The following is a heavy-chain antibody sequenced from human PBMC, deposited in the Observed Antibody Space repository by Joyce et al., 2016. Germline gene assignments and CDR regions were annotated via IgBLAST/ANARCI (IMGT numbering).Heavy chain of an antibody. CDR1: GYSSGRSNW. CDR3: ARMGNCSGGNCYQNWYFDL. J-gene: IGHJ2*01. Sequence: QVQLQESGPGLVKPSDTLSLTCGVSGYSSGRSNWWAWLRQPPGKGLEWIGYIYYSGSTYYNPSLKSRITMSVDTLKNQFSLKLSSVTAVDTAVYYCARMGNCSGGNCYQNWYFDLWGRGTLVTVSS. V-gene: IGHV4-28*01. D-gene: IGHD2-15*01. CDR2: IYYSGST.